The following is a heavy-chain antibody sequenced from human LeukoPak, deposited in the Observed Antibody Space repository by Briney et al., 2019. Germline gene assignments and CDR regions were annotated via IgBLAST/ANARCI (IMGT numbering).Heavy chain of an antibody. J-gene: IGHJ4*02. D-gene: IGHD2-15*01. Sequence: GGSLRLSCAASGFTFSSYAMSWVRQAPGKGLEWVSTFNGSGGNTYYADSVKGRFTISRDNSKNTLYLQMNSLRAEDTDVYYCAKSGLNRFDYWGQGTLVTVSS. V-gene: IGHV3-23*01. CDR3: AKSGLNRFDY. CDR2: FNGSGGNT. CDR1: GFTFSSYA.